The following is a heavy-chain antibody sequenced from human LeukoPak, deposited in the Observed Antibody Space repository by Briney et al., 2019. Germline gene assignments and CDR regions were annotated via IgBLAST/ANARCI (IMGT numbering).Heavy chain of an antibody. CDR2: INTGNGNT. Sequence: GASVTVSCKASGYTFTSYTMHWVRQAPGQRLEWMGWINTGNGNTKYSQEFQGRVTITRDTSTSTAYMELRGLRSDDTAVYYCAFREYDSSAGIDYWGQGTLVTVSS. CDR1: GYTFTSYT. D-gene: IGHD3-22*01. V-gene: IGHV1-3*04. J-gene: IGHJ4*02. CDR3: AFREYDSSAGIDY.